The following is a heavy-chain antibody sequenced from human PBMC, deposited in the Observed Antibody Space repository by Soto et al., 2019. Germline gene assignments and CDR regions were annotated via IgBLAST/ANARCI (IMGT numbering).Heavy chain of an antibody. J-gene: IGHJ4*02. V-gene: IGHV4-39*01. D-gene: IGHD3-10*01. Sequence: SETLSLTYTVSGGSISSSSYYWGCIRQPPGKGLEWIGSIYYSGSTYYNPSLKSRVTISVDTSKNQFSLKLSSVTAADTAVYYCARHAPHYYGSGSYFHWGQGTLVTVSS. CDR1: GGSISSSSYY. CDR2: IYYSGST. CDR3: ARHAPHYYGSGSYFH.